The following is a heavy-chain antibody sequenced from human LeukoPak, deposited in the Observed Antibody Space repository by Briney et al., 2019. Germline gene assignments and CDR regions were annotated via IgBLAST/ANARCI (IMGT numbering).Heavy chain of an antibody. CDR3: ARDLAGHYYGSGSSFDY. D-gene: IGHD3-10*01. CDR2: IRYDGSNK. Sequence: PGGSLRLSCAASGFTFSSYGMHWVRQAPGKGLEWVAFIRYDGSNKYYADSVKGRFTISRDNAKISLFLQMDSLRAEDTAVYYCARDLAGHYYGSGSSFDYWGQGTLVTVSS. J-gene: IGHJ4*02. CDR1: GFTFSSYG. V-gene: IGHV3-30*02.